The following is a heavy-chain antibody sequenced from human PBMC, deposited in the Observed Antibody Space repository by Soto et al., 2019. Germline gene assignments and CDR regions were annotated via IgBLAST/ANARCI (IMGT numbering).Heavy chain of an antibody. CDR3: TRHWDSSGYYYPRPIGYYYYGMDV. Sequence: GGSLRLSCAASGFTFSGSAMHWVRQASGKGLEWVGRIRSKANSYATAYAASVKGRFTISRDDSKNTAYLQMNSLKTEDTAVYYCTRHWDSSGYYYPRPIGYYYYGMDVWGQGTTVTVSS. J-gene: IGHJ6*02. CDR1: GFTFSGSA. V-gene: IGHV3-73*01. D-gene: IGHD3-22*01. CDR2: IRSKANSYAT.